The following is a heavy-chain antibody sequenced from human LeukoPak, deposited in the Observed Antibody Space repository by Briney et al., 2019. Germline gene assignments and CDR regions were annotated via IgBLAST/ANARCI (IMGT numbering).Heavy chain of an antibody. CDR3: ARSRSAKNYYYYYMDV. J-gene: IGHJ6*03. CDR1: GFTLSSYS. Sequence: GGSLRLSCAASGFTLSSYSMNWVRQAPGKGLEWVSSISSSSSYIYYADSVKGRFTISRDNAKNSLYLQMNSLRAEDTAVYYCARSRSAKNYYYYYMDVWGKGTTVTVSS. D-gene: IGHD4/OR15-4a*01. V-gene: IGHV3-21*01. CDR2: ISSSSSYI.